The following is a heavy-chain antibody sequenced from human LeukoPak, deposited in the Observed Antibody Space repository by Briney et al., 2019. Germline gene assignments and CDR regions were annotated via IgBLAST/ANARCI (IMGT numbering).Heavy chain of an antibody. D-gene: IGHD6-19*01. V-gene: IGHV1-8*01. Sequence: ASVKVSCKASGYTFTSYDINWVRQATGQGLEWMGWMNPNSGSTGYAQKFQGRVTMTRNTSISTAYMELSSLRSEDTAVYYCARVARAVAGTAGAFDIWGQGTMVTVSS. CDR3: ARVARAVAGTAGAFDI. CDR2: MNPNSGST. CDR1: GYTFTSYD. J-gene: IGHJ3*02.